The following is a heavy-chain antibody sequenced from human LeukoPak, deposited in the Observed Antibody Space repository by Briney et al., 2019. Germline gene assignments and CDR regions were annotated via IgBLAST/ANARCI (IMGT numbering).Heavy chain of an antibody. V-gene: IGHV3-23*01. CDR2: ISGSGDST. J-gene: IGHJ3*02. Sequence: GGSLRLSCAASGFTFSTYAMSWVRQAPGKGLEWVSGISGSGDSTYYADSVKGRFTISRDNSWNTLFLQMSSLRAEDTAVYYCAKDWSASGSYWPGRAYAFDIWGQGTMVTVSS. CDR1: GFTFSTYA. CDR3: AKDWSASGSYWPGRAYAFDI. D-gene: IGHD1-26*01.